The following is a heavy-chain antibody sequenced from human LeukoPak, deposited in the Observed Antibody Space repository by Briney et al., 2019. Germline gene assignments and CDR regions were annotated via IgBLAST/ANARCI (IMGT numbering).Heavy chain of an antibody. CDR3: AKDQTILGAFDI. CDR1: GFTFSSYA. V-gene: IGHV3-23*01. J-gene: IGHJ3*02. D-gene: IGHD3-3*01. CDR2: ISGSGGST. Sequence: PGGSLRLSCAASGFTFSSYAMSRVRQAPGKGLEWVSAISGSGGSTYYADSVKGRFTISRDNSKNTMYLQMNSLRAEDTAVYYCAKDQTILGAFDIWGQGTMVTVSS.